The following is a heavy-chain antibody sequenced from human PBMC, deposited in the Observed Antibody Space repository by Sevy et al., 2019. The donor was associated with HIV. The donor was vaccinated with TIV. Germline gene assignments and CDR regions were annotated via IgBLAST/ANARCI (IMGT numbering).Heavy chain of an antibody. CDR2: INHSGST. Sequence: SETLSLTCAVYGGSFSGYYWSWIRQPPGKGLEWIGEINHSGSTNYNPSLKSRVTISVDTSKNQFSLKLSSVTAAETAVYYCARAPPHPKYNWFDPWGQGTLVTVSS. V-gene: IGHV4-34*01. CDR1: GGSFSGYY. CDR3: ARAPPHPKYNWFDP. J-gene: IGHJ5*02.